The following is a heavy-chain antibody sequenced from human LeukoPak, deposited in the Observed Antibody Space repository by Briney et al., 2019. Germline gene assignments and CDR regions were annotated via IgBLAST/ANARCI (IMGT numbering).Heavy chain of an antibody. CDR2: ISGRGGST. V-gene: IGHV3-23*01. Sequence: GGSLRLSCAASGFTFCSYAMSGVRQARGEGVEWVSAISGRGGSTYYGDSVKGRFTITRDNSKNTLYLQMNSLRAEDTAVYYCAKCSYGFSDPNFDYWGQGTLVTVSS. D-gene: IGHD5-18*01. CDR3: AKCSYGFSDPNFDY. J-gene: IGHJ4*02. CDR1: GFTFCSYA.